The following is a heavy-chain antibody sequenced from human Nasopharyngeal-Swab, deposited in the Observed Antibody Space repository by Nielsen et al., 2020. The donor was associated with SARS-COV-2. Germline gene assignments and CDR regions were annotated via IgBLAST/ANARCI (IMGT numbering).Heavy chain of an antibody. J-gene: IGHJ6*02. Sequence: GESLKISCAASGFTFSSYGMHWVRQAPGKGLEWVAVISYDGSNKYYADSVKGRFTISRDNSKNTLYLQMNSLRAEDTAVYYCARVFDGTIAAAYPYYYYYYGMDVWGQGTTVTVSS. D-gene: IGHD6-13*01. CDR2: ISYDGSNK. V-gene: IGHV3-30*03. CDR1: GFTFSSYG. CDR3: ARVFDGTIAAAYPYYYYYYGMDV.